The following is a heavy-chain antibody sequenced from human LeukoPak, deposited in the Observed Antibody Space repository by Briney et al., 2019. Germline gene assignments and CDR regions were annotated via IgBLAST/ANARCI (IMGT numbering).Heavy chain of an antibody. D-gene: IGHD3-22*01. CDR2: INPNSGGT. V-gene: IGHV1-2*02. CDR1: GYTFTGYY. CDR3: ARDDWVGDSRGYYYV. Sequence: ASVKVSCKASGYTFTGYYMHGVRQARGQGREGMGWINPNSGGTNYAQKFQGRVNMTRDTSIRTADMELSRLRYDDTAVYYCARDDWVGDSRGYYYVWGQGTLVTVSS. J-gene: IGHJ4*02.